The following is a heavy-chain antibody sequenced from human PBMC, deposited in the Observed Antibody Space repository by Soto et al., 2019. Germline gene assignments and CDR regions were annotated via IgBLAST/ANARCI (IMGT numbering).Heavy chain of an antibody. J-gene: IGHJ5*02. CDR2: INHSGST. D-gene: IGHD6-13*01. CDR1: GGSISSGDYY. CDR3: ARGRKAAAGPNWFDP. Sequence: PSETLSLTCTVSGGSISSGDYYWSWIRQPPGKGLEWIGEINHSGSTNYNPSLKSRVTISVDTSKNQFSLKLSSVTAADTAVYYCARGRKAAAGPNWFDPWGQGTLVTVSS. V-gene: IGHV4-39*07.